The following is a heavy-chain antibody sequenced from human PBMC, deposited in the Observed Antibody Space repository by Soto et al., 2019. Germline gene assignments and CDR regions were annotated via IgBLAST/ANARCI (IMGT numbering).Heavy chain of an antibody. CDR2: IKSKTDGGTT. CDR3: TTAHYDYVWGSYRYNSF. V-gene: IGHV3-15*07. D-gene: IGHD3-16*02. Sequence: GGSLRLSCAASGFTFSNSWMNWVRQAPGKGLEWVGHIKSKTDGGTTDYAAPVKGRFTISRDDSKNTLYLQMNSLKTEDTAVYYCTTAHYDYVWGSYRYNSFWGQGTLVTVSS. J-gene: IGHJ4*02. CDR1: GFTFSNSW.